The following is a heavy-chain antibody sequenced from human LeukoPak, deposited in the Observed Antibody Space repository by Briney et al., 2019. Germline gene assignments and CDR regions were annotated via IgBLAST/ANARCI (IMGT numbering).Heavy chain of an antibody. Sequence: ASVKVSCKASGFTFTSFGFSWVRQAPGQGLEWMGWISAYNGNTNYAQNLQGRVTMTTDASTSTVYMELRSLRSDDTAMYYCGRWRESSNWPPGYLQHWGQGTLVIVSS. J-gene: IGHJ1*01. D-gene: IGHD4-11*01. CDR3: GRWRESSNWPPGYLQH. CDR1: GFTFTSFG. CDR2: ISAYNGNT. V-gene: IGHV1-18*01.